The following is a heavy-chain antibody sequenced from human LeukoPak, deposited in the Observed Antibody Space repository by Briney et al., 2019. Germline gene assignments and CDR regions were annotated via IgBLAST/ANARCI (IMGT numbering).Heavy chain of an antibody. CDR2: INHSGST. CDR1: GGSFSGYY. CDR3: ARGRRTRPHDAFDI. Sequence: SETLSLTCAVYGGSFSGYYWSWIRQPPGKGLEWIGEINHSGSTNYNPSLKSRVTMSVDTSKNQFSLKLSSVTAADTAVYYCARGRRTRPHDAFDIWGQGTMVTVSS. V-gene: IGHV4-34*01. J-gene: IGHJ3*02. D-gene: IGHD1-14*01.